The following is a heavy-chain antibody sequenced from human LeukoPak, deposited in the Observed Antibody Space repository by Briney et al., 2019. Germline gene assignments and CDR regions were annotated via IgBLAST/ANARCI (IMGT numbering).Heavy chain of an antibody. D-gene: IGHD4-23*01. Sequence: QPGGSLRLSCAASGYTFSGYWMQWVRQAPGKGLVWVSRISRDGSSISYADSVKGRFTISRDNAKNTLYLQMNSLRAEDTAVYFCGREGATVATQIDYWGQGTLATVSS. V-gene: IGHV3-74*01. CDR3: GREGATVATQIDY. J-gene: IGHJ4*02. CDR2: ISRDGSSI. CDR1: GYTFSGYW.